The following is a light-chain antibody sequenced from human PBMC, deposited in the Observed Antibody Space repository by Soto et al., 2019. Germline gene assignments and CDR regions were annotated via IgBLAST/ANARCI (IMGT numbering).Light chain of an antibody. CDR3: QQYNSYSPLT. J-gene: IGKJ4*01. Sequence: DIKMTQSPSTLSASVGDRVTITCRASQSISSWLAWYQQKPGKAPRLLIYKASDLESGVPSRFSGSGSGTDSTLTISSLQPDDFATYYCQQYNSYSPLTFGGGTKVDIK. CDR1: QSISSW. CDR2: KAS. V-gene: IGKV1-5*03.